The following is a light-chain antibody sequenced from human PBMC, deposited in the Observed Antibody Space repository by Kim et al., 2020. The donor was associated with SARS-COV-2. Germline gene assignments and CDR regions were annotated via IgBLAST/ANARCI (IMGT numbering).Light chain of an antibody. CDR2: GAS. Sequence: EIVMTQSPATLSVSPGERATLSCRASQSVSSNLAWYQQKPGQAPRLLIYGASTRANGIPARFSGSESGTEFTLTISSLQSEDFAVYYCQQYNNWPPVTFGQGTRLDIK. CDR1: QSVSSN. J-gene: IGKJ5*01. V-gene: IGKV3-15*01. CDR3: QQYNNWPPVT.